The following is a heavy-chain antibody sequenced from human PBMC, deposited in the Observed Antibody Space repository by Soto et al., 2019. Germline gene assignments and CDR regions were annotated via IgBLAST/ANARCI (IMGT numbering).Heavy chain of an antibody. J-gene: IGHJ6*01. CDR3: AKDSVEYYYGSGSGRYGMDV. D-gene: IGHD3-10*01. CDR2: ISYDGSNK. Sequence: QVQLVESGGGVVQPGRSLRLSCAASGFTFSSYGMHWVRQAPGKGLEWVAVISYDGSNKYYADSVKGRFTISRDNSKNTLYLQMNSLRAEDTAVYYCAKDSVEYYYGSGSGRYGMDVW. CDR1: GFTFSSYG. V-gene: IGHV3-30*18.